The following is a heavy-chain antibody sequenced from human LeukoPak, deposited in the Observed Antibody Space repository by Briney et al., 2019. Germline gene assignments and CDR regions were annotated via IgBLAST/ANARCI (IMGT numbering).Heavy chain of an antibody. V-gene: IGHV3-30*04. CDR1: GFSFNSYP. Sequence: GGSLRLSCAASGFSFNSYPMHWVRQAPGKGLEWVAVISNDGNNKYYADSVKGRFTISRDNSNNTLSLQMNGLSVEDTAVYYCARPDDSESFYRANHYWGRGTLVTVS. CDR2: ISNDGNNK. CDR3: ARPDDSESFYRANHY. D-gene: IGHD3-10*01. J-gene: IGHJ4*02.